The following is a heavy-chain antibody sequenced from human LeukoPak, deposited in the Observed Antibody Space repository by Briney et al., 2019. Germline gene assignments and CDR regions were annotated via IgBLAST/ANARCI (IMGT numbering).Heavy chain of an antibody. Sequence: GGSLRLSCAASGFTFDDYAMHWVRQAPGKGLEWVSLISWDGGSTYYADSVKGRFTISSDNSKNSLYLQMNSLRAEDTALYYCAKDTTPLGYPGIAAAGFYYYGMDVWGQGTTVTVSS. CDR1: GFTFDDYA. J-gene: IGHJ6*02. CDR2: ISWDGGST. V-gene: IGHV3-43D*03. D-gene: IGHD6-13*01. CDR3: AKDTTPLGYPGIAAAGFYYYGMDV.